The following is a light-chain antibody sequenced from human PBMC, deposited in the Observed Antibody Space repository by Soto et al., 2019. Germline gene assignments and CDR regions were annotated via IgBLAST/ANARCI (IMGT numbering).Light chain of an antibody. Sequence: EIVLTQSPGTLSLSPGERATLSCRASQSVSSSYLAWYQQKPGQAPRLLIYGASSRATGIPDRFSGSGSGTDFTLTISRLDPEDCAVYYCQQYGSSPRTFGQGTKVEIK. V-gene: IGKV3-20*01. CDR2: GAS. CDR3: QQYGSSPRT. J-gene: IGKJ1*01. CDR1: QSVSSSY.